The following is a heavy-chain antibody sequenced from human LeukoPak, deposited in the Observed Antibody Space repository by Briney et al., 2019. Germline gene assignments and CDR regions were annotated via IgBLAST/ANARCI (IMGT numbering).Heavy chain of an antibody. V-gene: IGHV3-30*02. D-gene: IGHD5-12*01. CDR3: AKDRGDIVATIDY. CDR2: IRYDGSNK. Sequence: GGSLRLSCAASGFTFSSYGMHWVRQAPGKGLEWVAFIRYDGSNKYYADSVKGRFTISRDNSKNTLYLQMNSLRAEDTAVYYCAKDRGDIVATIDYWGQGTLVTVSS. CDR1: GFTFSSYG. J-gene: IGHJ4*02.